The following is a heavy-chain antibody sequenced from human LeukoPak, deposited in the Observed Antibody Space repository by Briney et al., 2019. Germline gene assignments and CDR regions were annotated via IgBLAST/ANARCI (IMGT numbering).Heavy chain of an antibody. CDR2: IIPILGIA. CDR1: GGTFSSYA. CDR3: ASGYRPKDYGEHYYYYGMDV. V-gene: IGHV1-69*04. J-gene: IGHJ6*02. Sequence: GASVKVSCKASGGTFSSYAISWVRQAPGQGLEWMGRIIPILGIANYAQKFQGRVTITADKSTSTAYMELSSLRSEDTAVYYCASGYRPKDYGEHYYYYGMDVWGQGTTVTVSS. D-gene: IGHD4-17*01.